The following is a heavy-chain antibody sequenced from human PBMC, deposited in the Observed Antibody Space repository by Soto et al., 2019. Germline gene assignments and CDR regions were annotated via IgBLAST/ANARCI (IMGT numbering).Heavy chain of an antibody. CDR3: AKVTQVVEYGMDV. Sequence: EVQLLESGGGLVQPGGSLRLSCAASGFIFSSYAMSWVRQAPGKGLEWVATVTGSGDTTYYAEFVKGRFTICRDNSKNTLYLQMSSLTVDDTAAYYCAKVTQVVEYGMDVWGQGTTVTVSS. J-gene: IGHJ6*02. V-gene: IGHV3-23*01. CDR2: VTGSGDTT. CDR1: GFIFSSYA. D-gene: IGHD2-15*01.